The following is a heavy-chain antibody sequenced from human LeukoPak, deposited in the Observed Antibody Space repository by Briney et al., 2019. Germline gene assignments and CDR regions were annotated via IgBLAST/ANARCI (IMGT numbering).Heavy chain of an antibody. CDR1: GGSFSGYY. CDR2: INHSGST. V-gene: IGHV4-34*01. CDR3: ARGLGSPIYSSSWYGPYYYYYYGMDV. D-gene: IGHD6-13*01. J-gene: IGHJ6*02. Sequence: SETLSLTCAVYGGSFSGYYWSWIRQPPGKGLEWIGEINHSGSTNYNPSLKSRVTISVDTSKNQFSLKLSSVTAADTAVYYCARGLGSPIYSSSWYGPYYYYYYGMDVWGQGTTVTVSS.